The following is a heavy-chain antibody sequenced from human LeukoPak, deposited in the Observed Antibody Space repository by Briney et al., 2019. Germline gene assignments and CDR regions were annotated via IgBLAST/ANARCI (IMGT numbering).Heavy chain of an antibody. CDR3: ARSQGVTHFLDFDC. D-gene: IGHD3-3*01. V-gene: IGHV1-18*01. J-gene: IGHJ4*02. CDR2: ISAYNGNT. CDR1: GYTFTSYG. Sequence: ASVKVSCKASGYTFTSYGISWVRQAPGQGLEWMGWISAYNGNTNYAQKLQGRVTMTTDISTSTAYMELRSLRSDDTAVYYCARSQGVTHFLDFDCWGQGTLVTVSS.